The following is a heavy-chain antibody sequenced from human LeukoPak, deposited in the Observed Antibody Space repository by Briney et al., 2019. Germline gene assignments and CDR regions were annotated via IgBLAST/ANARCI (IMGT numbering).Heavy chain of an antibody. CDR1: GYTFTSYG. CDR3: ARQYSSGWYYYYGMDV. Sequence: ASVKVSCKASGYTFTSYGISWVRQAPGQGLEWMGWIGAYNGNTNYAQKLQGRVTMTTDTSTSTAYMELRSLRSDDTAVYYCARQYSSGWYYYYGMDVWGQGTTVTVSS. V-gene: IGHV1-18*01. D-gene: IGHD6-19*01. J-gene: IGHJ6*02. CDR2: IGAYNGNT.